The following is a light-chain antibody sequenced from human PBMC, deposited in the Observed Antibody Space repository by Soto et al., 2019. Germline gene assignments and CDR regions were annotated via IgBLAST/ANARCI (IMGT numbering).Light chain of an antibody. CDR2: KAS. J-gene: IGKJ1*01. CDR3: QHYNSYSEA. CDR1: QTISSW. Sequence: DIQMTQSPSTLSGSVGDRVTITCRASQTISSWLAWYQQKPGKAPKLLIYKASTVKSGVPSRFSGRGSGTEFTLTISSLQPDDFATYYCQHYNSYSEAFGQGTKVELK. V-gene: IGKV1-5*03.